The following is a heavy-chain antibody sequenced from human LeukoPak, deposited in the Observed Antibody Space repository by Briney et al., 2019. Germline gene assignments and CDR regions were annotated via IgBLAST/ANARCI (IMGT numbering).Heavy chain of an antibody. J-gene: IGHJ5*02. D-gene: IGHD2-2*01. CDR1: GGSISSSSYY. CDR3: VTDQLLPYSWFDP. CDR2: IYYSGST. V-gene: IGHV4-39*07. Sequence: KPSETLSLTCTVSGGSISSSSYYWGWIRQPPGKGLEWIGSIYYSGSTYYNPSLKSRVTISVDTSKNQFSLKLSSVTAADTAVYYCVTDQLLPYSWFDPWGQGTLVTVSS.